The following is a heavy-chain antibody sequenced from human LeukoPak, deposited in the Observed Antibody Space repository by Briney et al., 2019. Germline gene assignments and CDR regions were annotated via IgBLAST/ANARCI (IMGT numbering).Heavy chain of an antibody. J-gene: IGHJ3*02. CDR1: GGSISSYY. Sequence: SETLSLTCTVSGGSISSYYWSWIRQPAGKGLEWIGRIYTSGSTNYNPSRKSRVTMSVDTSKNQFSLKLSSVTAADTAVYYCARGGKNYDFWSGYYFDDAFDIWGQGTMVTVSS. CDR3: ARGGKNYDFWSGYYFDDAFDI. V-gene: IGHV4-4*07. CDR2: IYTSGST. D-gene: IGHD3-3*01.